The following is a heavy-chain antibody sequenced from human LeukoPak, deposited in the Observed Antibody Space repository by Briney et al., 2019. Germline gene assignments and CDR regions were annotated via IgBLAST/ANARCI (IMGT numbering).Heavy chain of an antibody. D-gene: IGHD3-16*02. CDR2: INHSGST. V-gene: IGHV4-34*01. J-gene: IGHJ6*03. Sequence: SETLSLTCAVYGGSFSGYYWSWIRQPPGKGLEWIGEINHSGSTNYNPSLKSRVTISVDTSKNQFSLKLSSVTAADTAVYYCASCVRYYMDVWGKGTTVTVSS. CDR1: GGSFSGYY. CDR3: ASCVRYYMDV.